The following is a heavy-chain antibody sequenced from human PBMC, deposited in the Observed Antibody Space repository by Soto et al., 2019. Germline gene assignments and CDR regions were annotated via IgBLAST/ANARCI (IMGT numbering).Heavy chain of an antibody. CDR1: GFSTTNDFY. J-gene: IGHJ4*02. CDR3: ARGLGHCGSTSCFRYYFDY. Sequence: SETLSLTCAVSGFSTTNDFYWGWIRQPPGKGLEWIGSIYHGGNTHYNPSLTSRVTISADTSKKQFFLDLSSVTAADTAIYYCARGLGHCGSTSCFRYYFDYWGQGQLVTVSS. D-gene: IGHD2-2*01. V-gene: IGHV4-38-2*01. CDR2: IYHGGNT.